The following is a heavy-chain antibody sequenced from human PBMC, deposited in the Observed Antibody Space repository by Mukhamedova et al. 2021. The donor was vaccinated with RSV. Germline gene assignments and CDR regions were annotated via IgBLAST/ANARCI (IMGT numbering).Heavy chain of an antibody. J-gene: IGHJ4*02. D-gene: IGHD6-6*01. Sequence: KGRLTISVDMSKNQFSLKLSSVTAADTAVYYCATQLASRPFDYWGQGTLVTVSS. CDR3: ATQLASRPFDY. V-gene: IGHV4-39*01.